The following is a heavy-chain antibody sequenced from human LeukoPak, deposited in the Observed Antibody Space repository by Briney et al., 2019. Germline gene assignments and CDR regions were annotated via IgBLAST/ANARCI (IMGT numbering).Heavy chain of an antibody. V-gene: IGHV3-33*04. J-gene: IGHJ4*02. Sequence: GRSLTLSCAASGFIYSHYGMHCVRQAPGKGLEWVAVIWREGSNRFYAGSVEGRFNISRDNSQNTLFLQMNSLRAEDTAMYYCARDAQRGFDYSNSLEYWGQGTLVTVSS. CDR2: IWREGSNR. CDR3: ARDAQRGFDYSNSLEY. CDR1: GFIYSHYG. D-gene: IGHD4-11*01.